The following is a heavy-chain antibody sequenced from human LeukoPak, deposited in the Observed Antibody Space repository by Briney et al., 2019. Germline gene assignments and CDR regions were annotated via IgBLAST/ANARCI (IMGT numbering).Heavy chain of an antibody. CDR2: ISSDGTDK. Sequence: PGRSLRLSCAASGLVFNYYTMHWVRQTPNRGLEWVAVISSDGTDKHYADSVKGRFTISRDNSKNTLYLQLDNPGVEDTAMYYCASYFVATVRDLSGFDPWGQGTLVTVSS. D-gene: IGHD2-21*02. CDR3: ASYFVATVRDLSGFDP. CDR1: GLVFNYYT. J-gene: IGHJ5*02. V-gene: IGHV3-30*04.